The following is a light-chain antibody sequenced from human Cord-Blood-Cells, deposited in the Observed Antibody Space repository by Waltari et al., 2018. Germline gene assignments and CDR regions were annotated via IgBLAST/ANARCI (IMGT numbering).Light chain of an antibody. CDR3: QQYGSSLTWT. J-gene: IGKJ1*01. CDR1: QSVSSSY. CDR2: GAS. V-gene: IGKV3-20*01. Sequence: EIVLTQSPGTLSLSPGERATLPCRASQSVSSSYFAWYQQKPGQAPRLLIYGASSRATGIPDRFSGSGSGTDFTLTISRLEPEDFAVYYCQQYGSSLTWTFGQGTKVEIK.